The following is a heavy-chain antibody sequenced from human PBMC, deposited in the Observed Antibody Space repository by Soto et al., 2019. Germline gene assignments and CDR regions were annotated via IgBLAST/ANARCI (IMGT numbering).Heavy chain of an antibody. D-gene: IGHD5-12*01. CDR2: IYYSGST. V-gene: IGHV4-59*08. Sequence: LSLTCTVSGGSISSYYWSWIRQPPGKGLEWIGYIYYSGSTNYNPSLKSRVTISVDTSKNQCSLKLSSVTAADTAVYYCARTYSGYDIYYYYYMDVWGKGTTVTVSS. CDR3: ARTYSGYDIYYYYYMDV. J-gene: IGHJ6*03. CDR1: GGSISSYY.